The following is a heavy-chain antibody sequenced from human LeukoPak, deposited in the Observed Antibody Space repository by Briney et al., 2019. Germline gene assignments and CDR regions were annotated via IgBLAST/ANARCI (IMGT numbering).Heavy chain of an antibody. CDR3: ARDRRYCSGGSCYYYYGMDV. J-gene: IGHJ6*04. Sequence: SETLSLTCTVSGGSISSYYWSWIRQPPGTGPERTGHLYYSGSTNYNPSLKSRVTISVDTSKNQFSLKLSSVTAADTAVYYCARDRRYCSGGSCYYYYGMDVWGKGTTVTVSS. D-gene: IGHD2-15*01. V-gene: IGHV4-59*01. CDR1: GGSISSYY. CDR2: LYYSGST.